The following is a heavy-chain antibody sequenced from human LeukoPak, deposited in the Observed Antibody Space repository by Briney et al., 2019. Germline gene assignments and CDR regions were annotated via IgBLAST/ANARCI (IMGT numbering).Heavy chain of an antibody. CDR1: GGSMSGYY. D-gene: IGHD6-19*01. V-gene: IGHV4-59*01. J-gene: IGHJ4*02. CDR3: ARDLKIGYNSGWYSFDY. Sequence: SETLSLTCTVSGGSMSGYYWSWIRQPPGKGLEWIGYIHYSGTTNYNPSLKSRVTMSVDTSKNQFSLKLNSVTAADTAVYYCARDLKIGYNSGWYSFDYWGQGTLVTVSS. CDR2: IHYSGTT.